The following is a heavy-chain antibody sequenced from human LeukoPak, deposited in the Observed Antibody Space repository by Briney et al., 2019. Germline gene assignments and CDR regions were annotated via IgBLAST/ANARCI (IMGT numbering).Heavy chain of an antibody. J-gene: IGHJ6*03. CDR2: ISGGGGST. V-gene: IGHV3-23*01. CDR3: AKGKEWLPYYYYMDV. CDR1: GFTFSSYG. D-gene: IGHD5-18*01. Sequence: GGSLRLSCAASGFTFSSYGMSWVRQAPGKGLEWVSAISGGGGSTYYADSVKGRFTISRDNPKKTLYLQMNSLRAEDTAVYYCAKGKEWLPYYYYMDVWGKGTTVTISS.